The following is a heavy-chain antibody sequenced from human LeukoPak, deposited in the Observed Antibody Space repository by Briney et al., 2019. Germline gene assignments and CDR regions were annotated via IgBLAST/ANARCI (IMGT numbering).Heavy chain of an antibody. V-gene: IGHV3-30*03. CDR3: ASATYCAGDCYAFFDD. D-gene: IGHD2-21*02. CDR2: ISYDGSNK. J-gene: IGHJ4*02. Sequence: PGGSLRLSCAASGFTFSSYGMHWVRQAPGKGLEWVAVISYDGSNKYYADSVKGRFTISRDNSKNTVYLQMNSLRAEDTAVYYCASATYCAGDCYAFFDDWGQGTLVTVSS. CDR1: GFTFSSYG.